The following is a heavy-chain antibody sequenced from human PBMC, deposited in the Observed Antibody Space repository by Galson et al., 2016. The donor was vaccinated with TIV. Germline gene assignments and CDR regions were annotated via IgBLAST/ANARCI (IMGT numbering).Heavy chain of an antibody. V-gene: IGHV3-21*06. CDR2: ISSRGTYT. Sequence: SLRLSCAASGFTFNTYKMNWVRQAPGKGLEWISSISSRGTYTHYADSVKGRVTISRDNANNSLYLQMNSLRAEDTAVYYCARDGARIGAHSAVDIWGQGTMVTVSS. CDR1: GFTFNTYK. D-gene: IGHD3-16*01. J-gene: IGHJ3*02. CDR3: ARDGARIGAHSAVDI.